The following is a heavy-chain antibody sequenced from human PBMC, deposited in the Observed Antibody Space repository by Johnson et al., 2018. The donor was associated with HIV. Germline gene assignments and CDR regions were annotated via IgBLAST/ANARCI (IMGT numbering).Heavy chain of an antibody. Sequence: VQLVESGGGLVQSGGSLRLSCAASGFTFSTYWMHWVRQAPGKGLEWVAVISSDGNNKYYADSVKGRFTVSRDNSKNTLYLQMNSLRAADTAVYYCARPGIVILPAGVFDIWGPGTMVTVSS. J-gene: IGHJ3*02. CDR2: ISSDGNNK. CDR3: ARPGIVILPAGVFDI. V-gene: IGHV3-30*03. D-gene: IGHD2-2*01. CDR1: GFTFSTYW.